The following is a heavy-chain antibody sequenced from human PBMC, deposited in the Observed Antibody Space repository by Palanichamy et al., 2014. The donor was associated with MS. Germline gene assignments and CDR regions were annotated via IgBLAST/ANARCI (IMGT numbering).Heavy chain of an antibody. V-gene: IGHV5-51*01. D-gene: IGHD4-17*01. CDR2: IFPYDSDT. Sequence: EVQLVQSGAEVKKPGESLKISCKGSGYSFISYWIGWVRQMPGKGLEWMGIIFPYDSDTRYSPSFKGQITISADKSINTSYLQWSSLEASDTAMYYCARPGADYGADAYFDHWGQGTLVTVSS. J-gene: IGHJ4*02. CDR3: ARPGADYGADAYFDH. CDR1: GYSFISYW.